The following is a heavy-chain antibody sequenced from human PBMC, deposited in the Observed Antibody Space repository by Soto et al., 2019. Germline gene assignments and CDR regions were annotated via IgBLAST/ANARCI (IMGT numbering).Heavy chain of an antibody. CDR1: GFTFSSYA. CDR3: AKDHRIWGRLVEYMDV. V-gene: IGHV3-23*01. Sequence: VQLLESGGGLVQPGGSLRLSCAASGFTFSSYALGWVRQAPGRGLECVSAIRGSGVSTFYADSVKGRFTISRVTSKNTLYLQMNTLTAEDTAVYYCAKDHRIWGRLVEYMDVWGQGTTVTVSS. CDR2: IRGSGVST. J-gene: IGHJ6*02. D-gene: IGHD3-10*01.